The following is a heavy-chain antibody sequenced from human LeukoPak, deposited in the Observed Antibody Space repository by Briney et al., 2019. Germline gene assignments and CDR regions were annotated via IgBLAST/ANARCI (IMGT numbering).Heavy chain of an antibody. CDR3: ARGRGPYYDSSGYYRDAFDI. J-gene: IGHJ3*02. Sequence: PSETLSLTCTVSGGSISSYYWSWIRQPPGKGLEWIGYVYYSGSTTYNPSLTSRVTISVDTSKNQFSLKLSSVTAADTAVYYCARGRGPYYDSSGYYRDAFDIWGQGTMVTVSS. CDR1: GGSISSYY. D-gene: IGHD3-22*01. V-gene: IGHV4-59*01. CDR2: VYYSGST.